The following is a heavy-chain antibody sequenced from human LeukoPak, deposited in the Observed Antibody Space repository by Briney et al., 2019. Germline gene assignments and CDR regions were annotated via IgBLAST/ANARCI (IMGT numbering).Heavy chain of an antibody. D-gene: IGHD2-2*01. CDR1: GGSISSYY. V-gene: IGHV4-59*01. CDR3: AREYCSSTSCSGWFDP. Sequence: SETLSLTCTVSGGSISSYYWSWIRQPPGKGLEWIGYIYYSGSTNYNPSLKSRVTISVDTSKNQFSLKLSSVTAADTAVYYCAREYCSSTSCSGWFDPWGQGTLVTVSS. J-gene: IGHJ5*02. CDR2: IYYSGST.